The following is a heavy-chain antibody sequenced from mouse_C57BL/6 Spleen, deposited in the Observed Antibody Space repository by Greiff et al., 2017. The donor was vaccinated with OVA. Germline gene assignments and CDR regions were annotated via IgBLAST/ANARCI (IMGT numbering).Heavy chain of an antibody. J-gene: IGHJ4*01. CDR2: IYPGDGDT. Sequence: QVQLKQSGPELVKPGASVKISCKASGYAFSSSWMNWVKQRPGKGLEWIGRIYPGDGDTNYNGKFKGKATLTADKSSSTAYMQLSSLTSEDSAVYFCASYDMDYYAMDYWGQGTSVTVSS. D-gene: IGHD2-3*01. CDR3: ASYDMDYYAMDY. CDR1: GYAFSSSW. V-gene: IGHV1-82*01.